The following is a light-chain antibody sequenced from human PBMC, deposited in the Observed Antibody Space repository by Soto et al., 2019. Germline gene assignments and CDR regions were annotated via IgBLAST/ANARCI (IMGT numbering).Light chain of an antibody. CDR1: QGISSW. V-gene: IGKV1-8*01. J-gene: IGKJ1*01. CDR3: QQRNNWPWT. Sequence: IRMTQYPSSFSASTGDRVTITCRASQGISSWLAWYQQKPGKAPKLLIYAASSLQSGVPSRFSGSGSGTDFTLTISSLEPEDFAVYYCQQRNNWPWTFGQGSKV. CDR2: AAS.